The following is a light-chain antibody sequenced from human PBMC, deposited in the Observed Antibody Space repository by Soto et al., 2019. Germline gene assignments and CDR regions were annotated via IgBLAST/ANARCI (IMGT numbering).Light chain of an antibody. CDR1: QSISSY. V-gene: IGKV1-39*01. CDR2: AAS. J-gene: IGKJ5*01. CDR3: QQSYSTPIT. Sequence: DIQMTQSPSSLSASVGDRVTITCRASQSISSYLNWYQQKPGKAPKLLIYAASSLQSGAPSRFSGSGSGTDFTLTISSLQPEDFATYYCQQSYSTPITVGQGTRLEIK.